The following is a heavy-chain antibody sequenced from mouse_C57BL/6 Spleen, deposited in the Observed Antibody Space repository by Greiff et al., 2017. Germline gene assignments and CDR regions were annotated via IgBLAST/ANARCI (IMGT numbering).Heavy chain of an antibody. CDR1: GYTFTSYW. J-gene: IGHJ4*01. CDR2: IYPSDSET. Sequence: VQLQQPGAELVRPGSSVKLSCKASGYTFTSYWMDWVKQRPGQGLEWIGNIYPSDSETHYNQKFKDKATLTVDKSSSTAYMQLSSLTSEDSAVYYCAGTRDYAMDYWGQGTSVTVSS. V-gene: IGHV1-61*01. CDR3: AGTRDYAMDY. D-gene: IGHD3-3*01.